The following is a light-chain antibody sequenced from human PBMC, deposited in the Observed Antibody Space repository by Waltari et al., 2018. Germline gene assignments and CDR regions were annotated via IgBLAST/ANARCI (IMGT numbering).Light chain of an antibody. Sequence: QSALTQPPSASGSPGPSVTLSCTGTSGDVGGYNYVSWYQQHPGKAPRLMLYAVSNRPSGVPDRFSGSKSGNTASLTVSGLQAEDEADYYCSSYAGSNTFVFGAGTRVTVL. CDR2: AVS. J-gene: IGLJ1*01. CDR3: SSYAGSNTFV. V-gene: IGLV2-8*01. CDR1: SGDVGGYNY.